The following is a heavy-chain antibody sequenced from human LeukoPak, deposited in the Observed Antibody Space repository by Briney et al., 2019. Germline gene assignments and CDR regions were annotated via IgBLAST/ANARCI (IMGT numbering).Heavy chain of an antibody. D-gene: IGHD3-22*01. CDR2: FDPEDGET. CDR3: ATGGSGYPYYFDY. J-gene: IGHJ4*02. V-gene: IGHV1-24*01. CDR1: GYTLTELS. Sequence: ASVKVSCKVSGYTLTELSMHWVRQAPGKGLEWMGGFDPEDGETIYAQEFQGRVTMTEDTSTDTAYMELSSLRSEDTAVYYCATGGSGYPYYFDYWGQGTLVTVSS.